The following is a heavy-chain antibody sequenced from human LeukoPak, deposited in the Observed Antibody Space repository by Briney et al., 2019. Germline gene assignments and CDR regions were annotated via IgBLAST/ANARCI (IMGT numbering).Heavy chain of an antibody. CDR2: INPNSGGT. Sequence: ASVKVSCKASEYTFTGYYMHWLRQAPGQGLEWMGWINPNSGGTNYAQKFQGRVTMTRDTSISTAYMELSRLRSDDTAVYYCARDQRRSYYDSSGYLPDYWGQGTLVTVSS. CDR1: EYTFTGYY. J-gene: IGHJ4*02. V-gene: IGHV1-2*02. CDR3: ARDQRRSYYDSSGYLPDY. D-gene: IGHD3-22*01.